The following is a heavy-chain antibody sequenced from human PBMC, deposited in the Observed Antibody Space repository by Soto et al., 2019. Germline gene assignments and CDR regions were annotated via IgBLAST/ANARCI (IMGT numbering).Heavy chain of an antibody. CDR1: GGTFSSYT. J-gene: IGHJ4*02. Sequence: QLQLVQSGAEVREPGSSVKVSCKASGGTFSSYTVIWVRQAPGQGLEWMGGITPTLKIAKYAEKFQGRVTITADESTSTVNMHLSSPRSEDTAVYFCARGYYTGSNPSSFDYWGQGTLVAVPS. CDR2: ITPTLKIA. D-gene: IGHD1-26*01. CDR3: ARGYYTGSNPSSFDY. V-gene: IGHV1-69*01.